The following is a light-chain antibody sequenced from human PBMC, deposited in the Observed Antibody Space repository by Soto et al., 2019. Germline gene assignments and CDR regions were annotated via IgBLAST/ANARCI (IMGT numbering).Light chain of an antibody. V-gene: IGKV3-15*01. CDR3: HQYQHCSPWT. J-gene: IGKJ1*01. Sequence: EIVMTQSPATLSVSPGERATLSCRAGQSVSSNLAWYQQKPGQAPRLLIYGASTRATGIPARFSGSGSGTEFTLTISSLQSEDFSVYYCHQYQHCSPWTLSQGTNVEIK. CDR2: GAS. CDR1: QSVSSN.